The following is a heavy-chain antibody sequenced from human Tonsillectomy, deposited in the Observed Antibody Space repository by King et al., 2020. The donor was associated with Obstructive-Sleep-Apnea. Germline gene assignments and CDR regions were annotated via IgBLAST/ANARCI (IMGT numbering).Heavy chain of an antibody. V-gene: IGHV3-74*01. J-gene: IGHJ6*02. CDR1: GFTFSRYW. CDR3: ARGGAYSNYGMDV. Sequence: VQLVESGGGLVQPGGSLRLSCAASGFTFSRYWMHCVLQAPGKGLLCVSRINSDGSSTSYADSVKVRVTISRDNAKNTLYLQMNSLRAEDTAVYYCARGGAYSNYGMDVWGQGTTVTVSS. D-gene: IGHD4-11*01. CDR2: INSDGSST.